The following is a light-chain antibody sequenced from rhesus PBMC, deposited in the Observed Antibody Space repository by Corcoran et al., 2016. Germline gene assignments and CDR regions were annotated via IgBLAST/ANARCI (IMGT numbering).Light chain of an antibody. V-gene: IGKV1-44*01. CDR1: QTISSY. Sequence: DIQMTQSPSSLSASVGDRVPITCRASQTISSYVAWYQQKPGKVPKLLIYAASSLESGVPSRFSGSGTGTAFTLTISSLQPDDFAPYSCQQHNSHPWTFGQGTKVEIK. CDR3: QQHNSHPWT. CDR2: AAS. J-gene: IGKJ1*01.